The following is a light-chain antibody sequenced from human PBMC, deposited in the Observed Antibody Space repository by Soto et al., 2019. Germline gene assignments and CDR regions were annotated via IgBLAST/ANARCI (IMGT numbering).Light chain of an antibody. Sequence: EIVMTQSPATLSVSPGERATLSCRASQSVSSNFAWYQQKPGQPPRLLIYRASTRATGIPARFSGSGSGTEFTLTISSLQSEDFAVYYCQHYNNWPPWTFGQGTNVELK. J-gene: IGKJ1*01. V-gene: IGKV3-15*01. CDR1: QSVSSN. CDR2: RAS. CDR3: QHYNNWPPWT.